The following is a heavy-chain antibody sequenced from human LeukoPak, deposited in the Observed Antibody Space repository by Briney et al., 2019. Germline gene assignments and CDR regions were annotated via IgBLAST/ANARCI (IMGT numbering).Heavy chain of an antibody. D-gene: IGHD1-1*01. CDR2: ISAYNGNT. V-gene: IGHV1-18*01. CDR3: ARGGGTTDFLLVDY. CDR1: GGTFSSYA. J-gene: IGHJ4*02. Sequence: ASVKVSCKASGGTFSSYAISWVRQAPGQGLEWMGWISAYNGNTNYAQKLQGRVTMTTDTSTSTAYMEPRSLRSDDTAVYYCARGGGTTDFLLVDYWGQGTLVTVSS.